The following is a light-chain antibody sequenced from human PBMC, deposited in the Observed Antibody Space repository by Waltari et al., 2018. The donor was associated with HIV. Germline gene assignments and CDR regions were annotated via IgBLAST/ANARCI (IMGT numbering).Light chain of an antibody. CDR2: RHD. CDR3: ASWDDALSSWL. Sequence: QSGLRQPPSTSRPPGQRVVISCSGRNSNFDKNYVSWFQQLPGAAPRLLIYRHDRRPSGVPARFTAAKSGSSASLVISGLRSDDEAEYFCASWDDALSSWLFGGGTKLTVL. V-gene: IGLV1-47*01. CDR1: NSNFDKNY. J-gene: IGLJ6*01.